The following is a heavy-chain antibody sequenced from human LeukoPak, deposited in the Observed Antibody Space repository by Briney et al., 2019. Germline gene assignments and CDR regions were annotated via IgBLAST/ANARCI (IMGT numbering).Heavy chain of an antibody. CDR1: GYTFTSYD. CDR2: MNANSGNT. V-gene: IGHV1-8*01. Sequence: ASVKVSCKASGYTFTSYDINWVRQATGQGLEWMGWMNANSGNTGYAQKFQGRVTMTRSTSISTAYMELSSLRSEDTAVYYCARGRSTSSPFDPWGQGTLVTVSS. D-gene: IGHD2-2*01. CDR3: ARGRSTSSPFDP. J-gene: IGHJ5*02.